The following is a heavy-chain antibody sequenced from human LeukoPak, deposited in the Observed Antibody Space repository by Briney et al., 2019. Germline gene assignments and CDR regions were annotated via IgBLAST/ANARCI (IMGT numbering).Heavy chain of an antibody. Sequence: KPSETLSLTCAVYGGSFSGYYWSWIRQPPGKGLEWIGEINHSGSTNYNPSLKSRVTISVDTSKNQFSLKLSSVTAADTAVHYCARRSRAAVFYWGQGTLVTVSS. J-gene: IGHJ4*02. CDR2: INHSGST. CDR1: GGSFSGYY. V-gene: IGHV4-34*01. D-gene: IGHD6-6*01. CDR3: ARRSRAAVFY.